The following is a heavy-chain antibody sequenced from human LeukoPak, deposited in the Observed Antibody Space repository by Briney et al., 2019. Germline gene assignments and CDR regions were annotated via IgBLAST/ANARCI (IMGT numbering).Heavy chain of an antibody. Sequence: GGSLRLSRAASGFTFSGSVIHWVRQASGKGLEWVGRIRSKANSYATAYAASVKGRFTISRDDSKNTAYLQMNSLKTEDTAVYYCTGGSSTDFDYWGQGTLVTVSS. D-gene: IGHD6-13*01. CDR1: GFTFSGSV. CDR3: TGGSSTDFDY. CDR2: IRSKANSYAT. V-gene: IGHV3-73*01. J-gene: IGHJ4*02.